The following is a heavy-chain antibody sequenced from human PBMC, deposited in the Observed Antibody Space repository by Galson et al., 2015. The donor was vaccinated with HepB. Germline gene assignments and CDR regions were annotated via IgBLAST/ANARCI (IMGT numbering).Heavy chain of an antibody. D-gene: IGHD6-19*01. CDR3: ARPIAVAGTGRYYYYGMDV. V-gene: IGHV5-51*01. CDR2: IYPGDSDT. CDR1: GYSFTSYW. J-gene: IGHJ6*02. Sequence: QSGAEVKKPGESLKISCKGSGYSFTSYWIGWVRQMPGKGLEWMGIIYPGDSDTRYSPSFQGQVTISADKSISTAYLQWSSLKVSDTAMYYCARPIAVAGTGRYYYYGMDVWGQGTTVTVSS.